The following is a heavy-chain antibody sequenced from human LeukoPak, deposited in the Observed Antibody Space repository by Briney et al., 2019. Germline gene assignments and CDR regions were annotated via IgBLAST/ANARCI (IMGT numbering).Heavy chain of an antibody. CDR3: AREVRERGYSYGRYYFDY. CDR2: ITPVLDIP. V-gene: IGHV1-69*04. Sequence: SVKVSCKGSGVTFSTYGMSWVRQAPGQGLEWMGLITPVLDIPNYPQKFQGRVTITADKSTTTAYMELSSLRSEDTAVYFCAREVRERGYSYGRYYFDYWGQGTLVTVSS. D-gene: IGHD5-18*01. CDR1: GVTFSTYG. J-gene: IGHJ4*02.